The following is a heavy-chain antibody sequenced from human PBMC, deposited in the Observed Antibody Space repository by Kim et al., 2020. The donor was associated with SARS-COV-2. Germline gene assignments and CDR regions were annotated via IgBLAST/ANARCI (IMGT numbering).Heavy chain of an antibody. Sequence: SVKVSCKVSGGTFISHGISWVRQAPGQGLEWMGGIIPIFGTRDYAQKFQGRVTISADESTSTAYMELSSLRSEDTAVYYCARGKNTEVTGPSLDYWGQGTLDSVSS. V-gene: IGHV1-69*13. CDR3: ARGKNTEVTGPSLDY. D-gene: IGHD2-8*02. J-gene: IGHJ4*02. CDR1: GGTFISHG. CDR2: IIPIFGTR.